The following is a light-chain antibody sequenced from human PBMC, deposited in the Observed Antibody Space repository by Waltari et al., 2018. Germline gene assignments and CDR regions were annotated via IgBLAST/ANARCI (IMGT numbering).Light chain of an antibody. V-gene: IGLV2-11*01. Sequence: QSALTQPRSVTGSPGQSVTISCTGSSSDVGAYNYVSWYQHHPGKAPKLMIYDVTNPPSGVPDRFAGSKSGITASLTISGLQAEDEADYYCCSHAGSYVIFGGGTKLTVL. CDR3: CSHAGSYVI. CDR1: SSDVGAYNY. J-gene: IGLJ2*01. CDR2: DVT.